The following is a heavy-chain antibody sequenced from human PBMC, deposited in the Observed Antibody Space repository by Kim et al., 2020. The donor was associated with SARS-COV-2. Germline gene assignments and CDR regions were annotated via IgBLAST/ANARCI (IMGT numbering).Heavy chain of an antibody. V-gene: IGHV3-33*05. J-gene: IGHJ4*02. CDR3: ARDEGYYYGSGSYYQGY. Sequence: GGSLRLSCAASGFTFSSYGMHWVRQAPGKGLEWVAVISYDGSNKYYADSVKGRFTISRDNSKNTLYLQMNSLRAEDTAVYYCARDEGYYYGSGSYYQGYWGQGTLVTVSS. D-gene: IGHD3-10*01. CDR2: ISYDGSNK. CDR1: GFTFSSYG.